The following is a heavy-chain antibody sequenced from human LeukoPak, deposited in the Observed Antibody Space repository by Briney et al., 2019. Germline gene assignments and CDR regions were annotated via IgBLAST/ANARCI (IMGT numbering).Heavy chain of an antibody. V-gene: IGHV4-31*03. D-gene: IGHD3-10*01. J-gene: IGHJ4*02. CDR1: ADSLSSGGHY. CDR3: ARGGNRFGGFYFDY. CDR2: IHHSGTS. Sequence: TLSLTCTVSADSLSSGGHYWAWIRQLPGKGLESISFIHHSGTSRHNPSLKDRVAISVDASRKQFALRLSSVTAADTAIYYCARGGNRFGGFYFDYWGQGIQVIVSS.